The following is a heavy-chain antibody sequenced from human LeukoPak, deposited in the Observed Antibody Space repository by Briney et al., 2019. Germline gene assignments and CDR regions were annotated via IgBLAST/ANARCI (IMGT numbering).Heavy chain of an antibody. V-gene: IGHV3-15*01. J-gene: IGHJ4*02. Sequence: PGGSLRLSCAASGFTFSKTWMTWVRQAPGKGLEWVGRIKSKTDGGTTDYAAPVKGRFIISRDDSKNTLYLQMNRLKTEDTAIYYCATDTYDGTYYFDYWGQGTLVTVSS. D-gene: IGHD3-22*01. CDR2: IKSKTDGGTT. CDR3: ATDTYDGTYYFDY. CDR1: GFTFSKTW.